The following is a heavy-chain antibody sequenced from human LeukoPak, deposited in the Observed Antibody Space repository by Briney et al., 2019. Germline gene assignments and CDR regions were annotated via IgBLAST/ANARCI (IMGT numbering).Heavy chain of an antibody. V-gene: IGHV3-74*01. CDR1: GFIFTNYV. D-gene: IGHD5-24*01. J-gene: IGHJ4*02. CDR2: INSDGSDK. Sequence: GGSLRLTCAASGFIFTNYVMHWVRQVPGKGLVWVSRINSDGSDKRYADSVKGRFTISRDNAKNTLYLQMGSLRAEDTAVYYCVRDRDGYNYWGQGTLVTVSS. CDR3: VRDRDGYNY.